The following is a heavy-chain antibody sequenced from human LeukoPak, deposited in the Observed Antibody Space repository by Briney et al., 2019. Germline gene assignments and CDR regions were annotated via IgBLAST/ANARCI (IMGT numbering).Heavy chain of an antibody. Sequence: PGGSLRLSCAASGFTINSDYMSWVRQAPGKGLEWVSSISSSSSYIYYADSVKGRFTISRDNAKNSLYLQMNSLRAEDTAVYYCASQGDSSGYTHDYWGQGTLVTVSS. D-gene: IGHD3-22*01. CDR3: ASQGDSSGYTHDY. V-gene: IGHV3-21*01. J-gene: IGHJ4*02. CDR1: GFTINSDY. CDR2: ISSSSSYI.